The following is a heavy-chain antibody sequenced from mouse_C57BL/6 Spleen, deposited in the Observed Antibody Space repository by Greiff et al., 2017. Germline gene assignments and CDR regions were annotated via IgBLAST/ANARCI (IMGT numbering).Heavy chain of an antibody. CDR3: EKNYGSSYGYFDV. D-gene: IGHD1-1*01. J-gene: IGHJ1*03. CDR1: GYTFTSYG. Sequence: VQLQQSGAELARPGASVKLSCKASGYTFTSYGISWVKQRTGQGLEWIGEIYPRSGNTYYNEKFKGKATLTADKSSSTAYMELRSLTSEDSAVYFCEKNYGSSYGYFDVWGKGTTVTVSS. CDR2: IYPRSGNT. V-gene: IGHV1-81*01.